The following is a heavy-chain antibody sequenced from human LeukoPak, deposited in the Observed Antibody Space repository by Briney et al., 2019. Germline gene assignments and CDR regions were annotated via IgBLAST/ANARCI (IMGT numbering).Heavy chain of an antibody. CDR1: GYTFTSYG. V-gene: IGHV1-18*04. CDR2: ISAYNGNT. Sequence: ASVKASCKASGYTFTSYGISWVRQAPGQGLEWMGWISAYNGNTNYAQKLQGRVTMTTDTSTSTAYMELRSLRSDDTAVYYCARPLSWFGELLFGGGYYFDYWGQGTLVTVSS. CDR3: ARPLSWFGELLFGGGYYFDY. D-gene: IGHD3-10*01. J-gene: IGHJ4*02.